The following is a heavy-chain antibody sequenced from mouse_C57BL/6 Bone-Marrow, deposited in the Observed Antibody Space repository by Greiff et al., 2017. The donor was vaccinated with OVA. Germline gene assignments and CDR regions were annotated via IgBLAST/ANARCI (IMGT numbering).Heavy chain of an antibody. V-gene: IGHV1-54*01. Sequence: VQLQQSGAELVRPGTSVKVSCKASGYAFTNYLIEWVKQRPGQGLEWIGVINPGSGGTNYNEKFKGKATLTADKSSSTAYMQLSSLTSEVSAVYFCARAGPYYDYGDVYFDYWGQGTTLTVSS. J-gene: IGHJ2*01. CDR2: INPGSGGT. CDR3: ARAGPYYDYGDVYFDY. CDR1: GYAFTNYL. D-gene: IGHD2-4*01.